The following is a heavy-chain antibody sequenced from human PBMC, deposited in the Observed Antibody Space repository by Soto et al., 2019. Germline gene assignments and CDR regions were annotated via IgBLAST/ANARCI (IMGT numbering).Heavy chain of an antibody. CDR2: INSSGRT. J-gene: IGHJ6*02. CDR3: ARGTVVTAWDYYYGMDV. CDR1: GGSFSDYF. V-gene: IGHV4-34*01. D-gene: IGHD2-21*02. Sequence: PSETLSLTCAVYGGSFSDYFWSWIRQPPGKGLEWIGEINSSGRTNYNPSLKRRVTISVDMSKKHYSLKLSSVIAADTAVYYCARGTVVTAWDYYYGMDVWGLGTMVTVSS.